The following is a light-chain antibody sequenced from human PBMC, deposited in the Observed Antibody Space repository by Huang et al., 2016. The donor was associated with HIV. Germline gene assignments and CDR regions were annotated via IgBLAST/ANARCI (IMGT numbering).Light chain of an antibody. CDR2: DAS. CDR1: QSVSSY. Sequence: IVLTQSPATLSLSPGERDTLSCRASQSVSSYLAWYQQKPGQAPKLLIYDASNKANGIPDSFSGSGSGTDFTLTISSLEHEDFAVYYCQQRSNWAFGQETRLEIK. J-gene: IGKJ5*01. V-gene: IGKV3-11*01. CDR3: QQRSNWA.